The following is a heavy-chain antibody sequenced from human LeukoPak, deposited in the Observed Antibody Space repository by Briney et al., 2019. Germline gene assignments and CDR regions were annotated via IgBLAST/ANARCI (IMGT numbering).Heavy chain of an antibody. CDR3: ARDRGDYYDSSGCYGLY. J-gene: IGHJ4*02. Sequence: ASVKVSCKASGYTFTGYYMHWVRQAPGQGLEWMGWINPNSGGTNYAQKFQGRVTMTRDTSISTAYMELSRLRSDDTAVYYCARDRGDYYDSSGCYGLYWGQGTLVTVSS. CDR1: GYTFTGYY. CDR2: INPNSGGT. D-gene: IGHD3-22*01. V-gene: IGHV1-2*02.